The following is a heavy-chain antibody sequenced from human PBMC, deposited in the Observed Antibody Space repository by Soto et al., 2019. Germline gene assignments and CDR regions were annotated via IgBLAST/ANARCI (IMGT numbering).Heavy chain of an antibody. D-gene: IGHD3-3*01. CDR2: XXXXXXXX. CDR1: GYRFETYA. Sequence: ASVKVSCKSSGYRFETYAMSWVRQAPGQGLXXXXXXXXXXXXXXXXXKFQDRVTMTTDTSTGTAYMELRSLRSDDTAVYYCARGHGVIIGAMDVWGQGTTVTVSS. V-gene: IGHV1-18*01. CDR3: ARGHGVIIGAMDV. J-gene: IGHJ6*02.